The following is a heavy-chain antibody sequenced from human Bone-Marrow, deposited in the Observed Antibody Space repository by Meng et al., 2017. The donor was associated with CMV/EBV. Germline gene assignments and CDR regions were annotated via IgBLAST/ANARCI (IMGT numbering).Heavy chain of an antibody. D-gene: IGHD2-15*01. CDR2: IKSKTDGGTT. Sequence: GGSLKISCAASGFTFSNAWMSWVRQAPGKGLEWVGRIKSKTDGGTTDYAAPVKGRFTISRDDSKNTLYLQMNSLKTEDTAVYYCTTGLSVAPDYYGMDVRGQGTTVTVSS. CDR3: TTGLSVAPDYYGMDV. CDR1: GFTFSNAW. J-gene: IGHJ6*02. V-gene: IGHV3-15*01.